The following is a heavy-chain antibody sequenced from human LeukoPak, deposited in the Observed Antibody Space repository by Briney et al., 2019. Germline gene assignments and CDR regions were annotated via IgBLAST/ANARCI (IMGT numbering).Heavy chain of an antibody. J-gene: IGHJ4*02. CDR1: GYSFTSYG. CDR2: ISGHNGNT. Sequence: ASVRVSCKASGYSFTSYGISWVRQAPGQGLEWMGWISGHNGNTNYAPKLQGRVTMTTDASTTTAYMELRSLRSDDTAVYYCARGEGSSWYSAFGYWGQGTLVTVSS. V-gene: IGHV1-18*01. CDR3: ARGEGSSWYSAFGY. D-gene: IGHD6-13*01.